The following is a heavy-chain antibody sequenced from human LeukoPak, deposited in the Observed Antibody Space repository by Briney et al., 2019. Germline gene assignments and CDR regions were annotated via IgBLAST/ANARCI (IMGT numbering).Heavy chain of an antibody. CDR1: GYTFTSYA. CDR2: INTNTGNP. V-gene: IGHV7-4-1*02. D-gene: IGHD6-19*01. Sequence: ASVKVSCKASGYTFTSYAMNWVRQAPGQGLEWMGWINTNTGNPTYAQGFTGRFVFSLDTSVSTAYLQISSLKAEDTAVYYCARRPLRIAVAGKTWFDPWGQGTLVTDSS. CDR3: ARRPLRIAVAGKTWFDP. J-gene: IGHJ5*02.